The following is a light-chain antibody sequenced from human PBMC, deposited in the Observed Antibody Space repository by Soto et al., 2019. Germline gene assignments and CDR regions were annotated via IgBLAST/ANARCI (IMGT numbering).Light chain of an antibody. J-gene: IGLJ1*01. V-gene: IGLV2-14*01. CDR2: EVS. CDR3: SSYTTSSTRV. CDR1: ISDVGIYNY. Sequence: QSVLTQPASVSGSLGQSIAISCTGSISDVGIYNYVSWYQQHPAKVPKLIMYEVSNQPSGVSSRFSGSKSGTTASLTISGLQAEDEADYYCSSYTTSSTRVFGTGTKGTVL.